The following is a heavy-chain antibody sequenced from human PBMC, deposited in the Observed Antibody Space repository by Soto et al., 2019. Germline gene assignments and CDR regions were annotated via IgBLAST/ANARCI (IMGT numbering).Heavy chain of an antibody. V-gene: IGHV3-48*01. CDR2: HTRGSLM. CDR3: LDGNYN. J-gene: IGHJ4*02. CDR1: GITLSDEY. Sequence: EVQLVESGGALVQPGGSLRLSCAVAGITLSDEYMNWVRQAPGEGLEWVSTHTRGSLMYYAASVKGRFTISGDNANSSVSLQMNRLGGEDTAMYYCLDGNYNGGQGTLVSVSS. D-gene: IGHD1-1*01.